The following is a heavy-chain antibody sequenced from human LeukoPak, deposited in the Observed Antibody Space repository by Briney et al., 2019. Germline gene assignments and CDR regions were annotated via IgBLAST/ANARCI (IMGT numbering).Heavy chain of an antibody. CDR2: IYSGGST. Sequence: GGSLRLSCVASGFTVSSNYMTCVRQAPGKGLEWVSVIYSGGSTYYTDSVEGRFVISRDNSRNTVFLEMNNLKVEDTAVYYCARDVRISGSSGTFDYWGQGTLVTVSS. CDR3: ARDVRISGSSGTFDY. V-gene: IGHV3-66*01. J-gene: IGHJ4*02. CDR1: GFTVSSNY. D-gene: IGHD3-10*01.